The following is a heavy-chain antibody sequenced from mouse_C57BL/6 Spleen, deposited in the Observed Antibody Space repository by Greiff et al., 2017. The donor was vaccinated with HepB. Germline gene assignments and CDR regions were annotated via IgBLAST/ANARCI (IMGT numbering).Heavy chain of an antibody. Sequence: VQLQQSGPELVKPGASVKISCKAFGYSFPSYYIHWVKQRPGQGLEWIGWIYPGSGNTKYNEKFKGKATLTADTSSSTAYMQLSSLTSEDSAVYYCARSTMVTTRIAYWGQVTLVTVSA. CDR2: IYPGSGNT. CDR3: ARSTMVTTRIAY. D-gene: IGHD2-2*01. V-gene: IGHV1-66*01. J-gene: IGHJ3*01. CDR1: GYSFPSYY.